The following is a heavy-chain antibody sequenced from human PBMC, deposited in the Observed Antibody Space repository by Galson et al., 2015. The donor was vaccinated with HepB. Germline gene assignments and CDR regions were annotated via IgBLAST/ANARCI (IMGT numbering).Heavy chain of an antibody. CDR3: TAGRIRITMIVVAPVEFDNWFDP. V-gene: IGHV3-15*01. Sequence: SLRLSCAASGFTFSNAWMSWVRQAPGKGLEWVGRIKSKTDGGTTDYAAPVEGRFTISRDDSKNTLYLQMNSLKTEDTAVYYCTAGRIRITMIVVAPVEFDNWFDPWGQGTLVTVSS. CDR1: GFTFSNAW. J-gene: IGHJ5*02. CDR2: IKSKTDGGTT. D-gene: IGHD3-22*01.